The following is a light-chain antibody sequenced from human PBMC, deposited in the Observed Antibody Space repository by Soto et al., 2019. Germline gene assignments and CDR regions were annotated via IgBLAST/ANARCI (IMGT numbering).Light chain of an antibody. V-gene: IGKV3-11*01. J-gene: IGKJ1*01. CDR1: QSVSTY. CDR2: DAS. CDR3: QQRSNWPWP. Sequence: EIVLTQSPATLSLSPGERATLSCRASQSVSTYLAWYQQKPGQAPRLLIYDASNRATGIPARFSGSGSGTDVTLPISRLEPEDFAVYYCQQRSNWPWPFGQGTKVEIK.